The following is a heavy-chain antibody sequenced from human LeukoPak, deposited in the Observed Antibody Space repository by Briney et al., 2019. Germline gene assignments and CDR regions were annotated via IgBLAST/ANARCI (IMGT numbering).Heavy chain of an antibody. CDR2: INHSGST. Sequence: PSETLSLTCAVYGGSFSGYYWSWIRQPPGKGLEWIGEINHSGSTNYNPSLKSRVTISVDTSKNQFSLKLSSVTAADTAVYYCAGDYGDDEAFDIWGQGTMVTVSS. D-gene: IGHD4-17*01. J-gene: IGHJ3*02. CDR3: AGDYGDDEAFDI. CDR1: GGSFSGYY. V-gene: IGHV4-34*01.